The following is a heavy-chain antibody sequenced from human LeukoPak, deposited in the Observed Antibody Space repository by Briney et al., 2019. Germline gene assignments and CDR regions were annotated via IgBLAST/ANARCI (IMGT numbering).Heavy chain of an antibody. CDR3: ARRIAAAGPYWYFDL. Sequence: SETLSLTCTVSGGSINNYYWSWIRHPPGKGLEAIGYIYYSGSTNYNPSLKSRVTISVDTSKNQFSLKLSSVTAADTAVYYCARRIAAAGPYWYFDLWGRGTLVTVSS. CDR2: IYYSGST. V-gene: IGHV4-59*01. CDR1: GGSINNYY. D-gene: IGHD6-13*01. J-gene: IGHJ2*01.